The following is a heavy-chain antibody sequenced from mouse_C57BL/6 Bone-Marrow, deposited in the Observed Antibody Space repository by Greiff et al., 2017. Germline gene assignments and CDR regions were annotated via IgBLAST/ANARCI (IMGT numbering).Heavy chain of an antibody. J-gene: IGHJ1*03. Sequence: EVQGVESGGGLVQPGGSLKLSCAASGFTFSDYGMAWVRQAPRKGPEWVAFISNLAYSIYYADTVTGRFTISRENAKNTLYLEMSSLRSEDTAMYYCARRGTMVVAPYWYFDVWGTGTTVTVSS. V-gene: IGHV5-15*04. D-gene: IGHD1-1*01. CDR1: GFTFSDYG. CDR3: ARRGTMVVAPYWYFDV. CDR2: ISNLAYSI.